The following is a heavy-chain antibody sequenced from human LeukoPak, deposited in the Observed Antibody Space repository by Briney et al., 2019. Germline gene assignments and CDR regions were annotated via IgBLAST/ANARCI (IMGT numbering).Heavy chain of an antibody. CDR1: GFTFSSYS. CDR2: ISSSSSYI. V-gene: IGHV3-21*01. Sequence: GGSLRLSCAASGFTFSSYSMNWVRQAPGKGLEWVSSISSSSSYIYYADSVKGRFTISRDNAKNSLYLQMNSLRAEDTAAYYCARDRRYCSGGSCYSIGAFDIWGQGTMVTVSS. J-gene: IGHJ3*02. CDR3: ARDRRYCSGGSCYSIGAFDI. D-gene: IGHD2-15*01.